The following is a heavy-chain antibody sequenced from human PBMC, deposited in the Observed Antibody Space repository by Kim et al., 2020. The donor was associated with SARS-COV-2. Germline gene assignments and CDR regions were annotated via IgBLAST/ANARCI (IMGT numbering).Heavy chain of an antibody. V-gene: IGHV3-21*01. Sequence: GGSLRLSCAASGFTFSSYSMNWVRQAPGKGLEWVSSISSSSYIYYADSVKGRFTISRDNAKNSLYLQMNSLRAEDTAVYYCARILYDSFGTDYWGQGTLVTVSS. CDR3: ARILYDSFGTDY. J-gene: IGHJ4*02. CDR2: ISSSSYI. CDR1: GFTFSSYS. D-gene: IGHD3-16*01.